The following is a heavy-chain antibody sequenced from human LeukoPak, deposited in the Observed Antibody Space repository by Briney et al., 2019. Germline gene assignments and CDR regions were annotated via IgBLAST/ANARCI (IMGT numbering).Heavy chain of an antibody. Sequence: PGGSLRLSCAASGFTFSDYWMHWLRQAPGKGLVWVSRINGDGSSLDYADSVKGRFTISRDNAKNTLYLEMNSLRVEDTAVYYCGRTPYGGYGDYWGQGTLVTASS. CDR2: INGDGSSL. J-gene: IGHJ4*02. CDR1: GFTFSDYW. D-gene: IGHD5-12*01. CDR3: GRTPYGGYGDY. V-gene: IGHV3-74*01.